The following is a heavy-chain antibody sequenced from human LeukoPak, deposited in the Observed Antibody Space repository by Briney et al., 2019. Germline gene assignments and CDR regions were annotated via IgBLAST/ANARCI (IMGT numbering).Heavy chain of an antibody. V-gene: IGHV4-34*01. D-gene: IGHD4-17*01. CDR3: ASGVRDWFDP. Sequence: PSETLSLTCAVYGGSFSGYYWSWIRQPPGKGLEWIGEINHSGSTNYNPSLKSRVTISVDTSKNQFSLKLSSVTAADTAVYYCASGVRDWFDPWGQGTLVTVSS. CDR1: GGSFSGYY. J-gene: IGHJ5*02. CDR2: INHSGST.